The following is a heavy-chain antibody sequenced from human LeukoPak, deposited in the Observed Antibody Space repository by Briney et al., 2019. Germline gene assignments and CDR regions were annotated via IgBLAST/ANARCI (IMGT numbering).Heavy chain of an antibody. V-gene: IGHV3-48*01. CDR1: GFTFSSYS. CDR3: ARRDDYVWGSYPNYFDY. J-gene: IGHJ4*02. Sequence: GGSLRLSRAASGFTFSSYSMNWVRQAPGKGLEWVSYISSSSSTIYYADSVRGRFTISRDNAENSLYLQMNSLRAEDTAVYYCARRDDYVWGSYPNYFDYWGQGTLVTVSS. CDR2: ISSSSSTI. D-gene: IGHD3-16*02.